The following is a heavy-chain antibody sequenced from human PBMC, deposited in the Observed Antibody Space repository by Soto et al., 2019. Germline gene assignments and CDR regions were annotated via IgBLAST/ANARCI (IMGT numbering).Heavy chain of an antibody. CDR2: ISSSGSTI. V-gene: IGHV3-11*01. CDR3: ARTIVVVPAASVDGMDV. Sequence: LRLSCAASGFTFSDYYMSWIRQAPGKGLEWVSYISSSGSTIYYADSVKGRFTISRDNAKNSLYLQMNSLRAEDTAVYYCARTIVVVPAASVDGMDVWGQGTTVTVSS. D-gene: IGHD2-2*01. J-gene: IGHJ6*02. CDR1: GFTFSDYY.